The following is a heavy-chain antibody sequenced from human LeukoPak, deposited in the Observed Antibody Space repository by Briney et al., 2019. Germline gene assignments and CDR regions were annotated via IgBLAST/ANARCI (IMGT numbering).Heavy chain of an antibody. V-gene: IGHV4-59*12. J-gene: IGHJ4*02. D-gene: IGHD6-13*01. Sequence: SETLSLTCTVSGGSISSYYWSWIRQPPGKGLEWIGYIYYSGSTNYNPSLKSRVTISVDTSKNQFSLKLSSVTAADTAVYYCARGGSSSWYYFDYWGQGTLVTVSS. CDR2: IYYSGST. CDR3: ARGGSSSWYYFDY. CDR1: GGSISSYY.